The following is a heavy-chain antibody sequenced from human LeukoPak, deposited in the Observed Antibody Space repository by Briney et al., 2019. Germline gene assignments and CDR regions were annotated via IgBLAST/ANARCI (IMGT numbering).Heavy chain of an antibody. V-gene: IGHV4-59*01. D-gene: IGHD1-7*01. CDR3: ARVSGTTSYYYYYYYMDV. CDR1: GGSISSYY. CDR2: IYYSGST. Sequence: SETLSLTCTVSGGSISSYYWSWIRQPPGKGLEWIGYIYYSGSTNYNPSLKSRVTISVDTSKNQFSLKLSSVTAADTAVYYCARVSGTTSYYYYYYYMDVWGKGTTVTVSS. J-gene: IGHJ6*03.